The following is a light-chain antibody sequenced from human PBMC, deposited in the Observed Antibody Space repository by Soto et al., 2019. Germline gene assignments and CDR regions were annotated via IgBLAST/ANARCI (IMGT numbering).Light chain of an antibody. CDR2: DAS. CDR3: QQRSNWLTWT. CDR1: QSVSSY. V-gene: IGKV3-11*01. J-gene: IGKJ1*01. Sequence: EIVLTQSPATRSLSPGERATLSCRASQSVSSYLAWYQQKPGQAPRLLIYDASNRATGIPARFSGSGSGTDFTLTISSLEPEDFAVYYCQQRSNWLTWTFGQGTKVDIK.